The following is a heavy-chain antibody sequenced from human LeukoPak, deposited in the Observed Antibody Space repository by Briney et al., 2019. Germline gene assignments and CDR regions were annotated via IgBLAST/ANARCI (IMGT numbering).Heavy chain of an antibody. CDR1: GFTVSSNY. CDR3: ARDARFSGWHYFDY. J-gene: IGHJ4*02. V-gene: IGHV3-53*04. D-gene: IGHD6-19*01. Sequence: GGSLRLSCAASGFTVSSNYMSWVRQAPGKGLEWVSVIYSGGSTYCADTVKGRFTISRHNSKNTLYLQMNSLRAEDTAVYYCARDARFSGWHYFDYWGQGTLVTVSS. CDR2: IYSGGST.